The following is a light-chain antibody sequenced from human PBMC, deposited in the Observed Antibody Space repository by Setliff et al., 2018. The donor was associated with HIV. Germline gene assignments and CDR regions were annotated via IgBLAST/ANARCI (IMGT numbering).Light chain of an antibody. Sequence: QSVLPQPASVSGFPGQSITISCTGISSDVGSYNYVSWYQQHPGEVPKLMIYDVNNRPSGVSDRFSGSKSGNTASLTISGLQAEDEADYYCTSYTSSSTWVFGGGTKVTVL. V-gene: IGLV2-14*03. CDR1: SSDVGSYNY. CDR2: DVN. CDR3: TSYTSSSTWV. J-gene: IGLJ3*02.